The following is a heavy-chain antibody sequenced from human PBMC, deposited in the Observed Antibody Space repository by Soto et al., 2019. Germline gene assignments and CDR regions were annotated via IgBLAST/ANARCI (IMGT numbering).Heavy chain of an antibody. CDR3: ARVASAYITSVDH. J-gene: IGHJ4*02. CDR1: GFTFNAYA. Sequence: EVQLLESGGGLVQPGGSLRLSCAASGFTFNAYAMTWVRQAPGKGLEWVSAIGGSGGNRYYAASVRGRFTISRDNSKDTVDLQMNSLRVEDTAVYYCARVASAYITSVDHWGQGILVSFSS. D-gene: IGHD2-15*01. V-gene: IGHV3-23*01. CDR2: IGGSGGNR.